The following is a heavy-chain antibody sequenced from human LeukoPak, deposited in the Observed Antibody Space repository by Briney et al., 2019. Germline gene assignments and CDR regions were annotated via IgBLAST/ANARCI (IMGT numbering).Heavy chain of an antibody. V-gene: IGHV4-59*08. Sequence: SETLSLTCTVPGGSISNYYWSWIRRPPGKGLEWIGYIHYSGSTNYIPSLKSRVTISVDTSKNQFSLKPNSVTAADTAVYYCARHRGVYTSGWSNWFDPWGQGTLVTVSS. D-gene: IGHD6-19*01. J-gene: IGHJ5*02. CDR1: GGSISNYY. CDR2: IHYSGST. CDR3: ARHRGVYTSGWSNWFDP.